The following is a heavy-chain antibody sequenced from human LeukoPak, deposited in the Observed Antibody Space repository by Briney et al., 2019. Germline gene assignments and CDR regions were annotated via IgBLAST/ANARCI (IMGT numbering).Heavy chain of an antibody. Sequence: GSLRLSCAASGFTFSSYSMNWIRQPPGKGPESIGYIHSSGSTNYNPSLKSRVTILVDTSKNQFSLKVSSVTAADTAVYYCASPGEWNDLPYWGQGTLVTVSS. D-gene: IGHD1-1*01. CDR1: GFTFSSYS. CDR2: IHSSGST. J-gene: IGHJ4*02. CDR3: ASPGEWNDLPY. V-gene: IGHV4-59*01.